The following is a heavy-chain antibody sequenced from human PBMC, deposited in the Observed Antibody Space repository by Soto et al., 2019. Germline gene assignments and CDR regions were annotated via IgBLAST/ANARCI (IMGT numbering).Heavy chain of an antibody. CDR3: VKSGIPD. V-gene: IGHV3-23*01. Sequence: EVQLLESGGGLVQPGGSLRLSCAASGFTFTTYAMTWVRQAPGWGLEWVSSVSASGSTTDYADSVKGRFSINSDNSKNMLYLQMNILRAEDTAVYYCVKSGIPDWGQGTLVTVSS. CDR2: VSASGSTT. CDR1: GFTFTTYA. J-gene: IGHJ4*02. D-gene: IGHD2-2*02.